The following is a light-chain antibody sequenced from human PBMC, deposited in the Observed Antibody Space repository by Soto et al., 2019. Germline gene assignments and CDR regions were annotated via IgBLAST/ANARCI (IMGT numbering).Light chain of an antibody. CDR2: GAS. CDR1: QSVSSN. J-gene: IGKJ1*01. V-gene: IGKV3-20*01. Sequence: IVMTQSPATLSVSPGERATLSCRASQSVSSNLAWYQQKPGQAPRLLIYGASTRATGIPDRFSGSGSGADFTLTITRLEPEDFAMYYCQQYGTSPRFGQGTKVEIK. CDR3: QQYGTSPR.